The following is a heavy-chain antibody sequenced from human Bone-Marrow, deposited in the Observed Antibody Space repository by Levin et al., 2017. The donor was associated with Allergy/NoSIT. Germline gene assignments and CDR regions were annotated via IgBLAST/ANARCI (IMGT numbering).Heavy chain of an antibody. V-gene: IGHV3-30-3*01. CDR2: ISYDGSNK. CDR3: ARDQGESSGSYSKQGVPYY. Sequence: GESLKISCAASGFTFSSYAMHWVRQAPGKGLEWVAVISYDGSNKYYADSVKGRFTISRDNSKNTLYLQMNSLRAEDTAVYYCARDQGESSGSYSKQGVPYYWGQGTLVTVSS. CDR1: GFTFSSYA. J-gene: IGHJ4*02. D-gene: IGHD6-19*01.